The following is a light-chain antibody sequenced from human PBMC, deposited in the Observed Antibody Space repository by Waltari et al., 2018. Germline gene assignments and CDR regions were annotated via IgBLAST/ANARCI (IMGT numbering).Light chain of an antibody. Sequence: QSVLTQPPSVSAAPGQRVTIPCSGGSSNIGNTYVSWYRQLPGTAPKLLINEITCRPSGFPARSPGSKSGTSATLDITGLQAGDEADYYCGTWDSSLSGAVFGGGTHLTVL. CDR3: GTWDSSLSGAV. V-gene: IGLV1-51*02. CDR2: EIT. CDR1: SSNIGNTY. J-gene: IGLJ7*01.